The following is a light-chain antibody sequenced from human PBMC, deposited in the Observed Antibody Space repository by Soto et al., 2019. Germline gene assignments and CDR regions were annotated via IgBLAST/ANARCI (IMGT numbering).Light chain of an antibody. V-gene: IGLV2-14*03. CDR1: SSDVCGYNY. CDR3: SSYTTSNTRQIV. Sequence: QSVLTRPASVSGSPGQSITISCTGTSSDVCGYNYVSWYQHHPGKAPKLIIYDVTNRPSGVSNPFSGSKSGNTASLTISGLQPEDEADYYCSSYTTSNTRQIVFGTGTKVTVL. CDR2: DVT. J-gene: IGLJ1*01.